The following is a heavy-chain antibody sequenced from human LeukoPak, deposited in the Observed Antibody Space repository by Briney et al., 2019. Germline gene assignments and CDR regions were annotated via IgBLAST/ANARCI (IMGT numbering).Heavy chain of an antibody. CDR2: INQDGSEK. CDR1: GFTFNSKW. Sequence: GGSLRLSCAASGFTFNSKWMTWVRQAPGKGLFWLANINQDGSEKYYEDSVKGRFTISRDNAKSSLYLEMSGLRAEDTAVYYCADPPSGYWGQGTLVGVSS. V-gene: IGHV3-7*01. CDR3: ADPPSGY. J-gene: IGHJ4*02. D-gene: IGHD6-19*01.